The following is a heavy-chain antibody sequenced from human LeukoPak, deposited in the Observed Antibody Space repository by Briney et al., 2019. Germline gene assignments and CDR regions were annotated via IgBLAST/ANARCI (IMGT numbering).Heavy chain of an antibody. CDR2: IVVGSGNT. CDR1: GFTFTSSV. J-gene: IGHJ4*02. V-gene: IGHV1-58*01. D-gene: IGHD3-10*01. CDR3: AADRAGSYLRFVY. Sequence: SVKVSCKASGFTFTSSVVQWVRQARGQRLEWIGWIVVGSGNTNYAQEFQERVTITRDMSTSTAYMELSSLRFEDTAVYYCAADRAGSYLRFVYWGQGTPVTVSS.